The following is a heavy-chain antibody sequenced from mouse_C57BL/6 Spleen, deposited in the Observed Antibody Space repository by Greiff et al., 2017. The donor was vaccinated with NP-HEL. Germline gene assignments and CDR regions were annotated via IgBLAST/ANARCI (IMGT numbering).Heavy chain of an antibody. V-gene: IGHV1-69*01. CDR2: IDPSDSYT. D-gene: IGHD2-3*01. J-gene: IGHJ2*01. CDR1: GYTFTSYW. Sequence: QVQLEQPGAELVMPGASVKLSCKASGYTFTSYWMHWVKQRPGQGLEWIGEIDPSDSYTNYNQKFKGKSTLTVDKSSSTAYMQLSSLTSEDSAVYYCARSGRWLLPLDYWGQGTTLTVSS. CDR3: ARSGRWLLPLDY.